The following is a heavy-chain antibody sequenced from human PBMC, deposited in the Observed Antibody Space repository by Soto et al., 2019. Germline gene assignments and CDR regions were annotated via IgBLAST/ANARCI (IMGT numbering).Heavy chain of an antibody. Sequence: QSQTLSLTCAISGDSVSSNSAAWNWIRQSPSRGLEWLGRTYYRSKWYNDYAVSVKSRITINPDTSKNQFSLQLNSVTPDDTAVYYCARGPGYSSGWPRTYYFDYWGQGTLVTVSS. CDR2: TYYRSKWYN. CDR3: ARGPGYSSGWPRTYYFDY. CDR1: GDSVSSNSAA. J-gene: IGHJ4*02. V-gene: IGHV6-1*01. D-gene: IGHD6-19*01.